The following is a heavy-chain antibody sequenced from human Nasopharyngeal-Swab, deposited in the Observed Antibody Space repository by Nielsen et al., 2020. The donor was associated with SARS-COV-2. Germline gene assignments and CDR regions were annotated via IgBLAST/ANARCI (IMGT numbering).Heavy chain of an antibody. CDR2: ISPSSGYI. CDR3: ARDHHYDFWSGYPGLFDP. J-gene: IGHJ5*02. Sequence: GESLKISCAGSGFTFGSFGMTWVRQAPGKGLEWVSYISPSSGYIYYAESLKGRFTISRDNAKNSLYLQMNSLRAEDTAVYYCARDHHYDFWSGYPGLFDPWGQGTLVTVSS. CDR1: GFTFGSFG. V-gene: IGHV3-21*01. D-gene: IGHD3-3*01.